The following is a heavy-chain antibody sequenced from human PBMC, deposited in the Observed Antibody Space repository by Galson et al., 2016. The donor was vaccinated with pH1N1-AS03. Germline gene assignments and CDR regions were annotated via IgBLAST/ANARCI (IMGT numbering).Heavy chain of an antibody. D-gene: IGHD1-26*01. CDR1: GGTFSSYV. CDR3: ARGGYSGSLDRIDFNYYGMDV. CDR2: IIPIFGTA. Sequence: SVKVSCKASGGTFSSYVISWVRQAPGQGLEWMGEIIPIFGTANYAQRFQGRVTITADESTSTAYMEVSSLRSEDTAVYYCARGGYSGSLDRIDFNYYGMDVWGTRTTLAVSS. J-gene: IGHJ6*04. V-gene: IGHV1-69*13.